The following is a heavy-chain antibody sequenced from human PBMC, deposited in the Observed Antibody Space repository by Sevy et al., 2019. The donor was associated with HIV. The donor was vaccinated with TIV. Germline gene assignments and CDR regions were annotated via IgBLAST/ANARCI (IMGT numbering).Heavy chain of an antibody. CDR3: SSGGGY. CDR1: GFSVGSYS. V-gene: IGHV3-21*01. J-gene: IGHJ4*02. Sequence: GGSLRLSCAASGFSVGSYSMNWVRQAPGKGLEWVSFISFTTNNTYYGDSVKGRFTISRDNARNSVYLQMNSLRAEDTALYYCSSGGGYWGQGTMVTVSS. D-gene: IGHD3-16*01. CDR2: ISFTTNNT.